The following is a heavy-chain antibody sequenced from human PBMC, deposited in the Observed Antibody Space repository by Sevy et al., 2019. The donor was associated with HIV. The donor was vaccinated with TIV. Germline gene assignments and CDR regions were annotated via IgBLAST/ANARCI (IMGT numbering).Heavy chain of an antibody. CDR1: VFTFNNYG. Sequence: GGSLRLSCAASVFTFNNYGMHWVRQAPGKGLEWVAVIWYDGSNKYYADSVKGRFTISRDTSKNTLYLHMNSLRAEDTAVYYCARDIKSTVVTPGDYWGQGTLVTVSS. CDR3: ARDIKSTVVTPGDY. CDR2: IWYDGSNK. J-gene: IGHJ4*02. V-gene: IGHV3-33*01. D-gene: IGHD4-17*01.